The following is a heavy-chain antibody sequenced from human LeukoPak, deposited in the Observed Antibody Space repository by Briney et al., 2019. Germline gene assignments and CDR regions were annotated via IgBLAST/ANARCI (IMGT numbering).Heavy chain of an antibody. Sequence: GGSLRLSCAASGFTFSNYWWHWVRQAPGKGLVWVSRINSDGSSTNYADSVKGRFTISRDNARNTVYLQMNSLRAEDTAVYYCVRLLDRDFWGQGTLVTVSS. CDR2: INSDGSST. V-gene: IGHV3-74*01. D-gene: IGHD3-3*01. J-gene: IGHJ4*02. CDR3: VRLLDRDF. CDR1: GFTFSNYW.